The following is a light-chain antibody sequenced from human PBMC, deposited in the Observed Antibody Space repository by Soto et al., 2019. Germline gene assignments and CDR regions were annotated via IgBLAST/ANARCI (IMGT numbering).Light chain of an antibody. CDR3: QQYGYSFRA. V-gene: IGKV3-20*01. J-gene: IGKJ1*01. CDR1: QSVSSSY. Sequence: EILLTQSPGTLSLSPGERATLSCRASQSVSSSYLSWYQLKPGQAPRLLIYGASSRATGIPHRFSGSGSGTDFTLTISRLEPEDCAVYYCQQYGYSFRAFGQGTKVEL. CDR2: GAS.